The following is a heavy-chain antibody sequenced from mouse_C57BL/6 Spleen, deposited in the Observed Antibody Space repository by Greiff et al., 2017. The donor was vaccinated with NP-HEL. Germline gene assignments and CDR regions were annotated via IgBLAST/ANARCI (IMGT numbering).Heavy chain of an antibody. CDR3: APTIVTTRYYFDY. CDR2: IDPSDSYT. J-gene: IGHJ2*01. D-gene: IGHD2-5*01. V-gene: IGHV1-59*01. CDR1: GYTFTSYW. Sequence: QVQLQQPGAELVRPGTSVKLSCKASGYTFTSYWMHWVKQRPGQGLEWIGVIDPSDSYTNYNQKFKGKATLTVDTSSSTAYMQLSSLTSEDSAVYYCAPTIVTTRYYFDYWGQGTTLTVSS.